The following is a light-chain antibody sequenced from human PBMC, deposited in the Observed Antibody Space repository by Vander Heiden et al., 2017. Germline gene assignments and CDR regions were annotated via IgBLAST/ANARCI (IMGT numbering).Light chain of an antibody. J-gene: IGKJ2*01. Sequence: IHITQSPSSLSASVGDRVTITCQASQDISNYLNWYQHKPGKAPNLLIYDATSLETGVPSRFSGSGSGTDFTFTISSLQPEDIATYYCQQSNGLPYTFGQGTKLEIK. CDR1: QDISNY. CDR3: QQSNGLPYT. V-gene: IGKV1-33*01. CDR2: DAT.